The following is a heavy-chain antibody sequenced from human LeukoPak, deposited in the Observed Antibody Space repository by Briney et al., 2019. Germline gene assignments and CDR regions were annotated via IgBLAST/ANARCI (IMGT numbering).Heavy chain of an antibody. CDR1: GYTFTSYD. D-gene: IGHD2-15*01. CDR2: MNPNSGNT. CDR3: ARGSHPSRLGYCSGGSCYSKDWFDP. Sequence: GASVKVSCKAPGYTFTSYDINWVRQATGQGLEWMGWMNPNSGNTGYAQKFQGRVTMTRNTSISTAYMELSSLRSEDTAVYYCARGSHPSRLGYCSGGSCYSKDWFDPWGQGTLVTVSS. J-gene: IGHJ5*02. V-gene: IGHV1-8*01.